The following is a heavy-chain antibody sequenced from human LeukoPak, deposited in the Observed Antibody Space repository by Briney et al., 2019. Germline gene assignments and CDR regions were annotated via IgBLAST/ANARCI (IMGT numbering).Heavy chain of an antibody. V-gene: IGHV3-74*01. Sequence: GGSLRLSCAASGFTFSTYWMNWVRQAPGKGLVWVSRVNDDGSSTSYADSVKGRFTISRDNTKNTLYLQMNSLRAEDTAVYYCARDLNDLLQNYRSTWYPADYWGQGTLVTVSS. J-gene: IGHJ4*02. CDR3: ARDLNDLLQNYRSTWYPADY. CDR1: GFTFSTYW. D-gene: IGHD6-13*01. CDR2: VNDDGSST.